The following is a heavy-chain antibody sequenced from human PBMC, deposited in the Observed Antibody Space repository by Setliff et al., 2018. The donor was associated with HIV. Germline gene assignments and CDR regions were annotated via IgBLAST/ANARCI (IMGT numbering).Heavy chain of an antibody. CDR2: IYYSGST. Sequence: PSETLSLTCTVSGGSISSNYWSWMRQPPGKGLEWIGHIYYSGSTNYNPSLKSRVTLSIDTSNNQFSLKLTSVTAADTAVYYCARHFGWLPREIDYWGQGTLVTVSS. D-gene: IGHD5-12*01. V-gene: IGHV4-59*08. J-gene: IGHJ4*02. CDR1: GGSISSNY. CDR3: ARHFGWLPREIDY.